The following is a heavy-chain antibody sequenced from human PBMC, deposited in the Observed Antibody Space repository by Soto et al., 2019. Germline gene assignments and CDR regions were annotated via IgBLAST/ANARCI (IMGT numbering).Heavy chain of an antibody. J-gene: IGHJ4*02. CDR2: IKQDESEK. Sequence: RLGGSLRLSCAASGFTFSTSWMSWVRQAPGKGLEWVANIKQDESEKYYVDSVKGRFTISRDDAENSVYLQMNSLRAEDTAVYYCARGYSPFDSWGQGTLVTVSS. CDR3: ARGYSPFDS. D-gene: IGHD5-18*01. V-gene: IGHV3-7*03. CDR1: GFTFSTSW.